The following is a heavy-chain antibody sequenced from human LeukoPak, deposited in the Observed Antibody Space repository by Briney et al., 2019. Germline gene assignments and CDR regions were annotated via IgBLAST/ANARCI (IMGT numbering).Heavy chain of an antibody. V-gene: IGHV3-20*04. Sequence: PGGSLRLSCAASGFTFDDYGMSWVHQAPGKGLEWVSGINWNGGSTGYADSVKGRFTISRDNAKNSLYLQMNSLRAEDTALYYCARTYDSSGLDAFDIWGQGTMVTVSS. CDR3: ARTYDSSGLDAFDI. CDR2: INWNGGST. D-gene: IGHD3-22*01. J-gene: IGHJ3*02. CDR1: GFTFDDYG.